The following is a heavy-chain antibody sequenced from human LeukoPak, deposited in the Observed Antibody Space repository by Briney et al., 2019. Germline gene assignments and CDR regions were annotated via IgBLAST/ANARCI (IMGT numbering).Heavy chain of an antibody. CDR3: ARDSGTTGEVKFDP. CDR2: IYSSGST. J-gene: IGHJ5*02. Sequence: PSETLSLTCTVSGGSISSYYWSWIRQPAGKGLAWIERIYSSGSTDYNPSLKSRVTMSVDTSKNKFSLKLSSVTAADTAVYYCARDSGTTGEVKFDPWGQGTLVTVSS. D-gene: IGHD3-10*01. CDR1: GGSISSYY. V-gene: IGHV4-4*07.